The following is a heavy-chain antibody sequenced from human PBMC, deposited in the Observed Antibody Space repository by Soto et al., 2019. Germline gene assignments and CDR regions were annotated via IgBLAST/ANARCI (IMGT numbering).Heavy chain of an antibody. J-gene: IGHJ4*02. CDR1: GFTFSSYD. D-gene: IGHD6-19*01. Sequence: EVQLVESGGGLVQPGGSLRLSCAASGFTFSSYDMHWVRQVTGKGLEWVSGISTAGDTYYAGSVRGRFTISRENAKNSLYLQMDSLRAEDTAVYYCASGSSGWDYWGLGTLVTVSS. CDR2: ISTAGDT. V-gene: IGHV3-13*01. CDR3: ASGSSGWDY.